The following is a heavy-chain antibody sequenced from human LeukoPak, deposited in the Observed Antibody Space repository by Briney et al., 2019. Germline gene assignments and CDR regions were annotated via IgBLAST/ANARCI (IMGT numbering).Heavy chain of an antibody. Sequence: PGGSLRLSCAASGFTFSSYGMHWVRQAPGKGREGVAFIRYDGSNKYYADSVKGRFTISRDNSKNTLYLQMNSLRVEDTAVYYCASGYCSGGSCSRNLDYWGQGTLVTVSS. CDR2: IRYDGSNK. J-gene: IGHJ4*02. D-gene: IGHD2-15*01. V-gene: IGHV3-30*02. CDR3: ASGYCSGGSCSRNLDY. CDR1: GFTFSSYG.